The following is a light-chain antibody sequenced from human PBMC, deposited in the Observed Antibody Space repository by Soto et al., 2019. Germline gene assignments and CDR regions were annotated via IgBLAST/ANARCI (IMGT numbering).Light chain of an antibody. CDR3: QQYGNSPYT. V-gene: IGKV3-20*01. Sequence: EIVLTQSPGTLSLSPGEGATLSCMASQSVSSGYLAWYQQKPGQTPRLLIYSASSRATGIPDRFSGSGSGTDFTLTISRLEPEDFAVYYCQQYGNSPYTFGQGTKVDIK. J-gene: IGKJ2*01. CDR1: QSVSSGY. CDR2: SAS.